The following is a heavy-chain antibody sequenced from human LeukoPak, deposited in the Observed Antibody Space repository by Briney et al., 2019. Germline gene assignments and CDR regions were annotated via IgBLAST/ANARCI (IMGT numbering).Heavy chain of an antibody. Sequence: GASVKVSCKASGGTFSSYAISWVRQAPGQGLEWMGGIIPIFGTANYAQKFQGRVTITADESTSTAYMELSSLRSEDTAVYYCARGSQYSSGWSYYYYGMDVWGQGTTVTVSS. CDR2: IIPIFGTA. D-gene: IGHD6-19*01. J-gene: IGHJ6*02. V-gene: IGHV1-69*13. CDR3: ARGSQYSSGWSYYYYGMDV. CDR1: GGTFSSYA.